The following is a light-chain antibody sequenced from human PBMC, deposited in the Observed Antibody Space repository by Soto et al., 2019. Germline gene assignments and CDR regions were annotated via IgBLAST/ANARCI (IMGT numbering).Light chain of an antibody. CDR3: LQYYSHPFT. CDR1: QDIRSS. Sequence: EIVMTQSPATLSVSPGERVTLSCRASQDIRSSLAWYQQKPGQAPRLLIYGASIRATGVPATFSGSGSGTDFTLTISSLQAEDVGAYYCLQYYSHPFTFGGGTKVDI. CDR2: GAS. J-gene: IGKJ4*01. V-gene: IGKV3-15*01.